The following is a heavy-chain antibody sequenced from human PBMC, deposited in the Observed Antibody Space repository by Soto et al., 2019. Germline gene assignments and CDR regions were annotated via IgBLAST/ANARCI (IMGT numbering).Heavy chain of an antibody. Sequence: SVKVSCKASGYPFTGYYMHWVRQAPGQGLEWMGWINPNSGGTNYAQKFQGWVTMTRDTSISTAYMELSRLRSDDTAIYYCARHFSWTYGMDVWGQGTTVTVSS. J-gene: IGHJ6*02. CDR3: ARHFSWTYGMDV. CDR2: INPNSGGT. CDR1: GYPFTGYY. D-gene: IGHD3-3*02. V-gene: IGHV1-2*04.